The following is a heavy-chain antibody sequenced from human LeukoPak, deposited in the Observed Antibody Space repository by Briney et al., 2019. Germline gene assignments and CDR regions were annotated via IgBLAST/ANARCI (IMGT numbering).Heavy chain of an antibody. Sequence: GGSLRLSCAASGFTFDDYTMHWVRQAPGKGLEWVSLISWDGGSTYYADSVKGRFTISRDNSKNSLYLQMNSLRTEDTALYYCAKGITMVRGVNFDYWGQGTLVTVSS. V-gene: IGHV3-43*01. D-gene: IGHD3-10*01. CDR1: GFTFDDYT. CDR3: AKGITMVRGVNFDY. CDR2: ISWDGGST. J-gene: IGHJ4*02.